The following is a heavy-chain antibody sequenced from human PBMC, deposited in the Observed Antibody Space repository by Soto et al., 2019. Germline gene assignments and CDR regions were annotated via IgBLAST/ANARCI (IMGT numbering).Heavy chain of an antibody. J-gene: IGHJ6*03. V-gene: IGHV3-23*01. Sequence: EVQLLESGGGLVQPGGSLRLSCAASGFTFSSYAMSWVRQAPGKGLEWVSAISGSGGSTYYADSVKGRFTISRDNSKNTLYLQMNSLRAEVTAVYYCAKCPAVGLWSGYYDAWVYYMDVWGKGTTVTVSS. CDR3: AKCPAVGLWSGYYDAWVYYMDV. CDR2: ISGSGGST. CDR1: GFTFSSYA. D-gene: IGHD3-3*01.